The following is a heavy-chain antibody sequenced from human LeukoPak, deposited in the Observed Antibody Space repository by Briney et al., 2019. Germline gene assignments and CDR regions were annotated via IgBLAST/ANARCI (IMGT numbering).Heavy chain of an antibody. Sequence: ASVKVSCKVSGYTLTELSMHWVRQAPGQGLEWMGWINLNTGGTDYAQKFQGRVTMTRETSVSTVYMELSRLRSDDTAMYYCARALIRGIAPFDYWGQGTWVTVSS. CDR2: INLNTGGT. D-gene: IGHD3-10*01. CDR3: ARALIRGIAPFDY. CDR1: GYTLTELS. V-gene: IGHV1-2*02. J-gene: IGHJ4*02.